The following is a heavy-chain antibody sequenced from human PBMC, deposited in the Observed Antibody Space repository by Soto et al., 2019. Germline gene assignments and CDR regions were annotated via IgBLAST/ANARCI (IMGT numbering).Heavy chain of an antibody. V-gene: IGHV3-33*01. Sequence: GGSLRLSCAASGFTFSSYGMHWVRQAPGKGLEWVAVIWYDGSNKYYADSVKGRFTISRDNSKNTLYLQMNSLRAEDTAVYYCARALREIVVVPAAIALYYYYGMDVWGQGTTVTVSS. CDR1: GFTFSSYG. D-gene: IGHD2-2*02. J-gene: IGHJ6*02. CDR2: IWYDGSNK. CDR3: ARALREIVVVPAAIALYYYYGMDV.